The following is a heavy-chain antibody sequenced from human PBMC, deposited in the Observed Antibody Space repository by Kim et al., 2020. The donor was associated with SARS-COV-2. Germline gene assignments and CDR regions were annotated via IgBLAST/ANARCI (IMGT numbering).Heavy chain of an antibody. CDR1: GFTFSTYW. D-gene: IGHD2-8*02. J-gene: IGHJ4*02. CDR3: ARHGGTDLG. CDR2: INSDGSST. Sequence: GGSLRLSCAASGFTFSTYWMHWVRQAPGKGLVWVSRINSDGSSTSYADSVKGRFTISRDNAKNTLYLQMNSLRADDTGVYYCARHGGTDLGWGQGTPVTVSS. V-gene: IGHV3-74*01.